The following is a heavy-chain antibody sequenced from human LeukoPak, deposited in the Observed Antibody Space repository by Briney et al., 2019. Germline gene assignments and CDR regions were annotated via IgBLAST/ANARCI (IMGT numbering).Heavy chain of an antibody. CDR1: GFTFSSYS. J-gene: IGHJ5*02. D-gene: IGHD3-22*01. CDR2: ISSSSSYI. V-gene: IGHV3-21*01. CDR3: ARDFHYYDSSGYQNWFDP. Sequence: GGSLRLSCAASGFTFSSYSMNWVRQAPGKGLEWVSSISSSSSYIYYADSVKGRFTIYRDNAKNSLYLQMNSLRAEDTAVYYCARDFHYYDSSGYQNWFDPWGQGTLVTVSS.